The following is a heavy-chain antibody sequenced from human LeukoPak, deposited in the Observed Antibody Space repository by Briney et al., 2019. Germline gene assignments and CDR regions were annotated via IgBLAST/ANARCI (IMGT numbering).Heavy chain of an antibody. J-gene: IGHJ4*02. CDR2: INHSGST. Sequence: SETLSLTCAVYGGSFSGYYWSWIRQPPGKGLEWIGEINHSGSTNYNPSLKSRVTISVDTSKNQFSLKLSSVTAADTAVYYCARGSSGWYETPFDYWGQGTLVTVSS. CDR1: GGSFSGYY. CDR3: ARGSSGWYETPFDY. D-gene: IGHD6-19*01. V-gene: IGHV4-34*01.